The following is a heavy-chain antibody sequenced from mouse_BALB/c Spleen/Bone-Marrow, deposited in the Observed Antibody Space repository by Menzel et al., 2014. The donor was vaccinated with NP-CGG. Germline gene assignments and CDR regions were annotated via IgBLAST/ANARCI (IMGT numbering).Heavy chain of an antibody. CDR2: INPYNDGT. Sequence: VQLQQSGPELVRPGASVKMSCKASGYTFTSYVMHWVKQKPGQGLEWVGYINPYNDGTNYNEKFKGKAALTSDKSSSPVYMKISNLTSEESAVYYCARGGSYYAVDYWGQGTSVNVSS. V-gene: IGHV1-14*01. CDR1: GYTFTSYV. J-gene: IGHJ4*01. CDR3: ARGGSYYAVDY.